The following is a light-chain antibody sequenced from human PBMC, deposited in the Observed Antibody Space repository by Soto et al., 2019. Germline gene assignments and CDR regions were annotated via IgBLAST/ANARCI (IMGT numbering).Light chain of an antibody. Sequence: IVLRRSPATLSLSPGKRASLSCRASQNISNYLIWYQQKPGQPPRLLIYGASNRATGIPDGFSGSGSGTDFTLIINRLEPEDVAIYYCQQYGGSPRITFGQGTRLEIK. CDR3: QQYGGSPRIT. V-gene: IGKV3-20*01. CDR1: QNISNY. CDR2: GAS. J-gene: IGKJ5*01.